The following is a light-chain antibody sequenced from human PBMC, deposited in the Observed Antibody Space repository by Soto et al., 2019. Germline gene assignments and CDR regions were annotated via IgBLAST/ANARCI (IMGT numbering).Light chain of an antibody. V-gene: IGLV2-14*01. CDR1: SSDVGGYNA. J-gene: IGLJ1*01. CDR3: GSYASGGASV. Sequence: QSVLTQPASVSGSPGQSITISCTGTSSDVGGYNAVSWYQQHPGKAPKLMIYDVSNRPSGASDRFSGSKSGNTASLTISGLQAEDEADYYCGSYASGGASVFGPGTKVTVL. CDR2: DVS.